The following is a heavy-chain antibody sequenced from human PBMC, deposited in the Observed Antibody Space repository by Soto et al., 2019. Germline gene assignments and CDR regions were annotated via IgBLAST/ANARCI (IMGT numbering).Heavy chain of an antibody. D-gene: IGHD3-10*01. CDR2: INAGNGNT. Sequence: QVQLVQSGAEVKKPGASVKVSCKASGYTFTSYAMHWVRQAPGQRLEWMGWINAGNGNTKYSQKFQGRVTITRDTSASTAYMELSSLRSEDTAVDYCARDAGVRGGGLTNGMDVWGQGTTVTVSS. V-gene: IGHV1-3*01. CDR1: GYTFTSYA. CDR3: ARDAGVRGGGLTNGMDV. J-gene: IGHJ6*02.